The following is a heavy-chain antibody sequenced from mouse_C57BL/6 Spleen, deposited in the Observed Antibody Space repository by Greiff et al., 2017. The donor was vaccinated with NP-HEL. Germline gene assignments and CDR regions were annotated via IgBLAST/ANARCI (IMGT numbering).Heavy chain of an antibody. D-gene: IGHD2-3*01. CDR3: ARLYDGYYGY. CDR2: ISSGGSYT. V-gene: IGHV5-6*01. Sequence: EVKLMESGGDLVKPGGSLKLSCAASGFTFSSYGMSWVRQTPDKRLEWVATISSGGSYTYYPDSVKGRFTISRDNAKNTLYLQMSSLKSEDTAMYYCARLYDGYYGYWGQGTTLTVSS. J-gene: IGHJ2*01. CDR1: GFTFSSYG.